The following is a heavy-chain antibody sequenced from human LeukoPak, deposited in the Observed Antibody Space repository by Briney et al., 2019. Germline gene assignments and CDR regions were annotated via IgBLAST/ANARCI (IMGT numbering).Heavy chain of an antibody. Sequence: SETLSLTCTVSGGSISSYYWSWIRQPPGKGLEWIGSIYYSGSTYYNPSLKSRVTISVDTSKNQFSLKLSSVTAADTAVYYCARQVPAAHDGGFDPWGQGTLVTVSS. CDR3: ARQVPAAHDGGFDP. CDR2: IYYSGST. D-gene: IGHD2-2*01. J-gene: IGHJ5*02. CDR1: GGSISSYY. V-gene: IGHV4-59*05.